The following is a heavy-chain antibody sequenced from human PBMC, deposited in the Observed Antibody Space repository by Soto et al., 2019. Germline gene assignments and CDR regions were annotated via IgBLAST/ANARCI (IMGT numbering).Heavy chain of an antibody. J-gene: IGHJ4*02. Sequence: QLQLQESGPGLVKPSETLSLTCTVSGGSISSSSYYWGWIRQPPGKGLEWIGSIYYSGSTYYNPSLKSRVTISVDTSKNQFSLKLSSVTAADTAVYYCARHAERIAVAGTNYWGQGTLVTVSS. CDR1: GGSISSSSYY. CDR3: ARHAERIAVAGTNY. CDR2: IYYSGST. V-gene: IGHV4-39*01. D-gene: IGHD6-19*01.